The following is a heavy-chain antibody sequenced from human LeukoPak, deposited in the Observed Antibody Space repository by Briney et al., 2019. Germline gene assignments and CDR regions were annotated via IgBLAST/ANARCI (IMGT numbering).Heavy chain of an antibody. V-gene: IGHV1-8*01. CDR3: ARAVRTYYDFWSGYYTGVYYYGMDV. CDR2: INPNSGNT. J-gene: IGHJ6*02. CDR1: VYTFTSYD. D-gene: IGHD3-3*01. Sequence: ASVKVSCKSSVYTFTSYDINWVRQATGQGLEWVGLINPNSGNTGYAQKFQGRVTMTRNTSISTAYMELSSLRSEDTAVYYCARAVRTYYDFWSGYYTGVYYYGMDVWGQGTTVTVSS.